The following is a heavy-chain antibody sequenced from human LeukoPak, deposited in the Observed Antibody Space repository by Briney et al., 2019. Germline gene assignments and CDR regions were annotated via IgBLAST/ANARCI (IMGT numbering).Heavy chain of an antibody. CDR1: GGSFSGYY. CDR2: INHSGST. J-gene: IGHJ4*02. V-gene: IGHV4-34*01. CDR3: ASGLWFGELLL. Sequence: SETLSLTCAVYGGSFSGYYWSWIRQPPGKGLEWIGEINHSGSTNYNPSLKSRVTISVDTSKNRFSLKLTSVTAADTAVYYCASGLWFGELLLWGQGTLVSVSS. D-gene: IGHD3-10*01.